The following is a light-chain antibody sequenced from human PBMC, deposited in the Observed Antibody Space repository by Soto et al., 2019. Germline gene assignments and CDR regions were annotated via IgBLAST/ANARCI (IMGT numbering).Light chain of an antibody. CDR2: AAS. Sequence: DIQMTQSPSSLSASVVDRVTITFRASQSISSYLNWYQQKPGKAPKLLIYAASSLQSGVPSRFSGSGSGTDFTLTISSLQPEDFATYYCQQSYSLPTFGQGTRLEIK. CDR1: QSISSY. J-gene: IGKJ5*01. V-gene: IGKV1-39*01. CDR3: QQSYSLPT.